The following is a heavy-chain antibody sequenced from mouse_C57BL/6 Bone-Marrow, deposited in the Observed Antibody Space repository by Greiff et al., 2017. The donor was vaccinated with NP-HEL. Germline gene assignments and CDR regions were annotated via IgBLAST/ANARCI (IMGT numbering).Heavy chain of an antibody. V-gene: IGHV1-82*01. CDR2: IYPGDGDT. D-gene: IGHD1-1*01. J-gene: IGHJ4*01. CDR1: GYAFSSSW. CDR3: ARVIPTTVVDYYAMDY. Sequence: VKLVESGPELVKPGASVKISCKASGYAFSSSWMNWVKQRPGKGLEWIGRIYPGDGDTNYNGKFKGKATLTADKSSSTAYMQLSSLTSEDSAVYFCARVIPTTVVDYYAMDYWGQGTSVTVSS.